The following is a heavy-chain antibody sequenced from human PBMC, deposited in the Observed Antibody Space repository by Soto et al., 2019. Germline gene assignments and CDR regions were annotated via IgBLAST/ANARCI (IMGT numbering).Heavy chain of an antibody. V-gene: IGHV4-59*08. J-gene: IGHJ6*03. D-gene: IGHD6-6*01. CDR3: ARHRMNSSSSSTIFDYYHYMDV. CDR1: GGSISSYY. Sequence: SETLSLTCTVSGGSISSYYWSWIRQPPGKGLEWIGYIYYSGSTNYNPSLKSRVTISVDTSKNQFSLKLSSVTAADTAVYYCARHRMNSSSSSTIFDYYHYMDVWGKGTTVTVSS. CDR2: IYYSGST.